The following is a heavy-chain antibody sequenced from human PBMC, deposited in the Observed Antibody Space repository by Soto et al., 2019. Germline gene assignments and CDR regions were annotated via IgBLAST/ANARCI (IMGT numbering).Heavy chain of an antibody. J-gene: IGHJ4*02. D-gene: IGHD1-26*01. CDR1: GFTFSSYW. Sequence: GGSLRLSCAASGFTFSSYWMHWVRQAPGKGLVWVSRINSDGSSTSYADSVKGRFTISRDNAKNTLYLQMNSLRAEDTAVYYCAKGSYSGRDLVFDYWGQGTLVTVSS. V-gene: IGHV3-74*01. CDR2: INSDGSST. CDR3: AKGSYSGRDLVFDY.